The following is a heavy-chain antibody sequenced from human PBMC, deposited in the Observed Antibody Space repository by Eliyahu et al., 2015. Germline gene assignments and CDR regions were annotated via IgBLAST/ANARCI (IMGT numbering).Heavy chain of an antibody. Sequence: QVQLVQSAPEMKKPGASVTVSCKASGYTFTSFGVSWVRQVPGQGLEWMGWVNPDNGNTDHAQKFQGRVTMTADTSTSTAYMELTSLTSDDTGMYYCARAASGHSNTFGYWGPGTLVTVSS. CDR2: VNPDNGNT. D-gene: IGHD3-10*01. CDR3: ARAASGHSNTFGY. V-gene: IGHV1-18*04. J-gene: IGHJ4*02. CDR1: GYTFTSFG.